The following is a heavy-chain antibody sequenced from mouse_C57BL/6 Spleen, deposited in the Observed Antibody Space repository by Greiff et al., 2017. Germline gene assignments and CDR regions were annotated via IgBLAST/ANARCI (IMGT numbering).Heavy chain of an antibody. Sequence: QVQLQQPGAELVKPGASVKLSCKASGYTFTSYWMHWVKQRPGQGLEWIGMIHPNSGSTNYNEKFKSKATLTVDKSSSTAYMQRSSLKSEDSAVYYCAREGGIYYDYGYAMDYWGQGTSVTVSS. CDR3: AREGGIYYDYGYAMDY. D-gene: IGHD2-4*01. V-gene: IGHV1-64*01. CDR2: IHPNSGST. J-gene: IGHJ4*01. CDR1: GYTFTSYW.